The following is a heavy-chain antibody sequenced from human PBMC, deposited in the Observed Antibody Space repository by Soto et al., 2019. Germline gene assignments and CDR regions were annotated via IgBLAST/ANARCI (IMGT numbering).Heavy chain of an antibody. CDR1: GFSLSTSGVG. CDR2: IYWDDDK. CDR3: AHRRITMVRGVIMFDY. D-gene: IGHD3-10*01. Sequence: KESGPTLVKPTQTLTLTCTFSGFSLSTSGVGVGWIRQPPGKALEWLALIYWDDDKRYSPSLKSRLTITKDTSKNQVVLTMTNMDPVDTATYYCAHRRITMVRGVIMFDYWGQGTLVTVSS. J-gene: IGHJ4*02. V-gene: IGHV2-5*02.